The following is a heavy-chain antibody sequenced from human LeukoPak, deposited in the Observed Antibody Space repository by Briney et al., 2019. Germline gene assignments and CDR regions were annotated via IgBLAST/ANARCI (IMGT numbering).Heavy chain of an antibody. CDR2: ISYDGSDK. D-gene: IGHD4-17*01. CDR1: GFTFSSYG. J-gene: IGHJ4*02. Sequence: GGSLRLSCAASGFTFSSYGMHRVRQAPGKGLEWVAVISYDGSDKHYADSVKGRFTISRDNSKNTLYLQMNSLRAEDTAVYYCAKDDYGDYDRPYWGQGTLVTVSS. V-gene: IGHV3-30*18. CDR3: AKDDYGDYDRPY.